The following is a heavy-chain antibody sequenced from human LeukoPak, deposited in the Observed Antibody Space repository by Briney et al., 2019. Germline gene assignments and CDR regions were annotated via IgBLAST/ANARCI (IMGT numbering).Heavy chain of an antibody. CDR1: GFTFSSYA. J-gene: IGHJ4*02. Sequence: PGGSLRLSCAASGFTFSSYAMNWVRQAPGKGLEWVSAINGNGGYTYYADSVKGRFTISRDNSKNTLYPQMNSLRAEDTAVYYCAKDRHFFGSGSPGLDYWGQGTLVTVSS. CDR2: INGNGGYT. D-gene: IGHD3-10*01. CDR3: AKDRHFFGSGSPGLDY. V-gene: IGHV3-23*01.